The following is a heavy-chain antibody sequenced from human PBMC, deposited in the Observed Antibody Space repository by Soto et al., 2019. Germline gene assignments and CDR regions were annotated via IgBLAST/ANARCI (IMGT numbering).Heavy chain of an antibody. CDR3: AKGGGGGYFDY. V-gene: IGHV3-30*18. Sequence: VQLVESGGGVVQPGRSLRLSCAASGFTFSSYGMHWVRQAPGKGLEWVAVISYDGSNKYYADSVKGRFTISRDNSKNTLYLQMNSLRAEDTAVYYCAKGGGGGYFDYWGQGTLVTVSS. D-gene: IGHD3-16*01. CDR2: ISYDGSNK. J-gene: IGHJ4*02. CDR1: GFTFSSYG.